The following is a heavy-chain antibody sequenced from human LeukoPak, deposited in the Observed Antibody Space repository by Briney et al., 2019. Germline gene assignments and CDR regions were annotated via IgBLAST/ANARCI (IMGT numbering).Heavy chain of an antibody. CDR3: AREPLRTEHIDY. Sequence: GASVKVSCKASGGTFSSYAISWVRQAPGQGLEWMGGIIPIFGTANYAQKFQGRVTMTRDTSTRTAYMELSSLTSEDSAVYYCAREPLRTEHIDYWGQGTLVTVSS. CDR2: IIPIFGTA. CDR1: GGTFSSYA. D-gene: IGHD2-8*02. J-gene: IGHJ4*02. V-gene: IGHV1-69*05.